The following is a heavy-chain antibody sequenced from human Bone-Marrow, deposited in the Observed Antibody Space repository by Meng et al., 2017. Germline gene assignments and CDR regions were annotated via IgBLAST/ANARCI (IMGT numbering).Heavy chain of an antibody. Sequence: GQVQEWGAGLLKPTGALSLTCAVYGGSFSGYYWSWIRQPPGKGLEWIGEINHSGSTNYNPSLKSRVTISVDTSKNQFSLKLSSVTAADTAVYYCARGRVTTVTTPNWYFDLWGRGTLVTVSS. CDR3: ARGRVTTVTTPNWYFDL. D-gene: IGHD4-17*01. CDR2: INHSGST. CDR1: GGSFSGYY. V-gene: IGHV4-34*01. J-gene: IGHJ2*01.